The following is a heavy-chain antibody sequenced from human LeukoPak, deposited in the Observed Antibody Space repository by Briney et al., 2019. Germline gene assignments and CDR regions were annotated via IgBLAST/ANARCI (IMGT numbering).Heavy chain of an antibody. J-gene: IGHJ4*02. CDR1: GGSISSYY. Sequence: SETLSLTCTVSGGSISSYYWSWIRQPPGKGLEWIGYIYYSGSTNYNPSLKSRVTISVDTSKNQFSLKLSSVTAADTAVYYCAREIPDSSSWFIDYWGQGTLVTVSS. CDR3: AREIPDSSSWFIDY. D-gene: IGHD6-13*01. V-gene: IGHV4-59*01. CDR2: IYYSGST.